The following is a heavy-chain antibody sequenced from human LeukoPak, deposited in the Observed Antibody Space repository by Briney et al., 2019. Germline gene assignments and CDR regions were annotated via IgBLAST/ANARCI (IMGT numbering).Heavy chain of an antibody. V-gene: IGHV1-2*02. CDR1: GYTFTDYY. CDR2: INPNNGGA. J-gene: IGHJ1*01. Sequence: ASVKVSCKASGYTFTDYYMHWVRQAPGQGLEWMGWINPNNGGAHYAQRFQGRVTMTRDTSISTAYMELTRLRSDDTAVYYCARGHSSSRSYFQHWGQGTLVSVSS. CDR3: ARGHSSSRSYFQH. D-gene: IGHD6-13*01.